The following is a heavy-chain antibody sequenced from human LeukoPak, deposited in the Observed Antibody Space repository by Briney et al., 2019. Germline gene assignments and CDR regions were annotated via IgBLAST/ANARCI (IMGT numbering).Heavy chain of an antibody. V-gene: IGHV3-30*18. CDR1: GFTFSSYG. Sequence: PGRSLRLSCAASGFTFSSYGMHWVRQAPGKGLEWVAVISYDGSNKYYADSVKGRFTISRDNSKNALYLQMNSLRAEDTAVYYCAKPVGVMAYSDYWGQGTLVTVSS. CDR2: ISYDGSNK. D-gene: IGHD3-10*01. J-gene: IGHJ4*02. CDR3: AKPVGVMAYSDY.